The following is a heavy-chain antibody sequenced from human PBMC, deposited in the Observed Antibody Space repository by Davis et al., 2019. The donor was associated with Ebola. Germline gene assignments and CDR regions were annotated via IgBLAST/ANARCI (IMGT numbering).Heavy chain of an antibody. V-gene: IGHV1-18*01. CDR1: GYTFTSYA. CDR2: ISAYNGNT. CDR3: ARDGTSVNNYDILTGYYYYYGMDV. Sequence: ASVKVSCKASGYTFTSYAMHWVRQAPGQGLEWMGWISAYNGNTNYAQKLQGRVTMTTDTSTSTAYMELRSLRSDDTAVYYCARDGTSVNNYDILTGYYYYYGMDVWGQGTTVTVSS. D-gene: IGHD3-9*01. J-gene: IGHJ6*02.